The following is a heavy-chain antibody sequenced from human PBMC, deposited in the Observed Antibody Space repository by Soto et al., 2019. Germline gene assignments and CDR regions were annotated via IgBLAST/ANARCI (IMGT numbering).Heavy chain of an antibody. Sequence: EVQLVESGGGLAQPGGSLRLSCAASGFTFSHSSMNWVRQAPGKGLEWVSYISSSGSIIYYADSVKGRFTISRDNVGHSVSLQMNSLRADDTAVYYCAGGHGDYWGQGSLVTVSS. J-gene: IGHJ4*02. CDR3: AGGHGDY. V-gene: IGHV3-48*01. CDR1: GFTFSHSS. CDR2: ISSSGSII.